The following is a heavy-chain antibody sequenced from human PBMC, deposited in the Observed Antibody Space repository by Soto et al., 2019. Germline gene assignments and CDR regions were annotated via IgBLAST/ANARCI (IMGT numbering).Heavy chain of an antibody. D-gene: IGHD5-12*01. CDR2: IYYSGST. Sequence: SETLSLTCTVSGGSISSGGYYWSWIRQHPGKGLEWIGYIYYSGSTYYNPSLKSRVTISVDTSKNQFSLKLSSVTAADTAVYYCAREEMATSYYFDSWGQGTLVTVSS. J-gene: IGHJ4*02. V-gene: IGHV4-31*03. CDR1: GGSISSGGYY. CDR3: AREEMATSYYFDS.